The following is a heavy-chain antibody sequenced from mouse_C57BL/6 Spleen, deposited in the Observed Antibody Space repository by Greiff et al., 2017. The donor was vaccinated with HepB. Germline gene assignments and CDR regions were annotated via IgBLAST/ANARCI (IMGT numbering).Heavy chain of an antibody. CDR3: ATSGDLDY. CDR2: INPYNGDT. Sequence: EVKLVESGPELVKPGDSVKISCKASGYSFTGYFMNWVMQSHGKSLEWIGRINPYNGDTFYNQKFKGKATLTVDKSSSTAHMELRSLTSEDSAVYYCATSGDLDYWGQGTTLTVSS. V-gene: IGHV1-20*01. J-gene: IGHJ2*01. CDR1: GYSFTGYF.